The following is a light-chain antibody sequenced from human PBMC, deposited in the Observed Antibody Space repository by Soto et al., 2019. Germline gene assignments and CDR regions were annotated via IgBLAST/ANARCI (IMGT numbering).Light chain of an antibody. CDR1: TGAVTNGHY. CDR3: LLSYNGPYV. V-gene: IGLV7-46*01. Sequence: QAVVTQEPSLTLSPGGTVTLTCGSSTGAVTNGHYPYWVQQKPGQAPRTLIYDTTNRHSWTPARFSVSLLGGKAALTLPGAQPEDEAEYYCLLSYNGPYVFGTGTKVTVL. CDR2: DTT. J-gene: IGLJ1*01.